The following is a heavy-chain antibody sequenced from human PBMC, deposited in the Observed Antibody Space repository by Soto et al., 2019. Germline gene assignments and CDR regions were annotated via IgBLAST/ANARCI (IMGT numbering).Heavy chain of an antibody. CDR2: VWADGHKK. V-gene: IGHV3-33*01. CDR3: AREGPLSGTGPFDI. CDR1: GFIFSDHG. Sequence: GGSLRLSCAASGFIFSDHGMHWVRQAPGKGLEWVTVVWADGHKKFYADSVKGRFTVSRDNSRNTVDLEMNSLRAEDTAMYYCAREGPLSGTGPFDIWGQGTMVTVSS. D-gene: IGHD6-13*01. J-gene: IGHJ3*02.